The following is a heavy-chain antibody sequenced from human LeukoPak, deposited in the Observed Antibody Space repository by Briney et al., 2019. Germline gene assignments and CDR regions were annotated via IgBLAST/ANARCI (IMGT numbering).Heavy chain of an antibody. CDR3: ARERYYFDY. Sequence: GGSLRLSCAASGFTFSSYAMSWVRQAPGKGLEWVAVIWYDGSNKYYADSVKGRFTISRDNSKNTLYLQMNSLRAEDTAVYYCARERYYFDYWGQGTLVTVSS. J-gene: IGHJ4*02. V-gene: IGHV3-33*08. CDR2: IWYDGSNK. CDR1: GFTFSSYA.